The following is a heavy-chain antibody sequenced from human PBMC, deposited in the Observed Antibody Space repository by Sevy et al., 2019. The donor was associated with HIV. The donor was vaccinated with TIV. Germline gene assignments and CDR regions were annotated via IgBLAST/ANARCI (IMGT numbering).Heavy chain of an antibody. CDR2: INQDGGVT. D-gene: IGHD6-13*01. CDR3: VRAIAKDGSF. J-gene: IGHJ4*02. CDR1: GFTLNNYW. Sequence: GGSLRLSCVASGFTLNNYWMHWVRQAPGKGLEWVANINQDGGVTYYVDSVRGRFTISRDNGRNLVFLQMNSLRGDDTASYFCVRAIAKDGSFWGQGTLVTVSS. V-gene: IGHV3-7*01.